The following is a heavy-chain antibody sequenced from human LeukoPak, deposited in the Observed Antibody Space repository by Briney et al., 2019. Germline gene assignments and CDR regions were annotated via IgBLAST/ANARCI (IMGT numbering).Heavy chain of an antibody. Sequence: ASVKVSRKASGYTFTSYGISWVRQAPGQGLEWMGWISAYNGNTNYAQKLQGRVTMTTDTSTSTAYMELRRLRSDDTAVYYCARDLMVDCSSTSCHPLYYYYYGMDVWAQGTTVTVSS. CDR1: GYTFTSYG. CDR3: ARDLMVDCSSTSCHPLYYYYYGMDV. CDR2: ISAYNGNT. V-gene: IGHV1-18*01. D-gene: IGHD2-2*01. J-gene: IGHJ6*02.